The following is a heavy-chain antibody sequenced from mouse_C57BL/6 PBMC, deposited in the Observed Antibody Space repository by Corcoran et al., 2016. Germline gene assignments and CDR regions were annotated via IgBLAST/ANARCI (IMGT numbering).Heavy chain of an antibody. D-gene: IGHD2-4*01. Sequence: QIQLVQSGPELKNPGETVKISCKAYGYTFTTYGMSWVKQAPGKGFKWISWINTYSGVPTYADDFKGRFAFSLETSASTAYLQINNLKNEDTATYFCARPIYYDYDSAWFAYWGQGTLVTVSA. V-gene: IGHV9-3*01. CDR1: GYTFTTYG. J-gene: IGHJ3*01. CDR3: ARPIYYDYDSAWFAY. CDR2: INTYSGVP.